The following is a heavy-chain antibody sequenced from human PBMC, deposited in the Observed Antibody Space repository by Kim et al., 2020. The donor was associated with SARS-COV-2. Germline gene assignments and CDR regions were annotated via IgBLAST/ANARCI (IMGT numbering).Heavy chain of an antibody. J-gene: IGHJ6*02. Sequence: SETLSLTCTVSGGSISSGGYYWSWIRQHPGKGLEWIGYIYYSGSTYYNPSLKSRVTISVDTSKNQFSLKLSSVTAADTAVYYCARDRGLLWFGVTASYYYGMDVWGQGTTVTVSS. D-gene: IGHD3-10*01. V-gene: IGHV4-31*03. CDR3: ARDRGLLWFGVTASYYYGMDV. CDR1: GGSISSGGYY. CDR2: IYYSGST.